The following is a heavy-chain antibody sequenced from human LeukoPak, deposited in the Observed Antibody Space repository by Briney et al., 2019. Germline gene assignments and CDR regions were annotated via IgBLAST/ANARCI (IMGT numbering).Heavy chain of an antibody. CDR1: GGFISGYY. CDR3: ARVYSRSYSHFDD. V-gene: IGHV4-4*09. CDR2: IYTSGST. Sequence: SETLSLTCTVSGGFISGYYWSWIRQPPGKGLEWIGYIYTSGSTNYNPSLKSRVTISVDTSKNQFSLRLSSVTAADTAMYFCARVYSRSYSHFDDWGQGTLVTVSS. D-gene: IGHD1-26*01. J-gene: IGHJ4*02.